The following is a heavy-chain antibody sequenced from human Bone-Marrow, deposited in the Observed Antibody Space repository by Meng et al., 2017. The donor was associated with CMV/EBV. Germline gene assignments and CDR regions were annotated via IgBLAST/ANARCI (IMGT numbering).Heavy chain of an antibody. CDR3: ARDPRRDYDFWSGYVY. V-gene: IGHV3-66*01. J-gene: IGHJ4*02. CDR1: GFTVSSSY. CDR2: IYTGDST. D-gene: IGHD3-3*01. Sequence: EVQLVESGGGLVQPGGSLRLSCAASGFTVSSSYMSWVRQAPGKGLEWVSFIYTGDSTYYADSVRGRFTISRDNSKNTLYLQMNSLRAEDTAVYYCARDPRRDYDFWSGYVYWGQGTLVTVSS.